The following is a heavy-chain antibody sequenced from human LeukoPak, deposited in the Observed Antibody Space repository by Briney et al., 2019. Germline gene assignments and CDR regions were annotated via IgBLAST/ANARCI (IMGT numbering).Heavy chain of an antibody. V-gene: IGHV1-69*05. Sequence: SVKVSCKASGYTFTSYGISWVRQAPGQGLEWMGGIIPIFGTANYAQKFQGRVTITTDESTSTAYMELSSLRSEDTAVYYCARVKDSSGWFGHFDYWGQGTLVTVSS. D-gene: IGHD3-22*01. CDR2: IIPIFGTA. J-gene: IGHJ4*02. CDR1: GYTFTSYG. CDR3: ARVKDSSGWFGHFDY.